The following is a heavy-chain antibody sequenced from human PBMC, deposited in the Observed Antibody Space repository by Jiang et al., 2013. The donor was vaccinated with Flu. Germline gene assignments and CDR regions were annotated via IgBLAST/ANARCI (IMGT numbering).Heavy chain of an antibody. D-gene: IGHD6-13*01. CDR3: AREGDVRSTSYRGEDY. J-gene: IGHJ4*02. CDR2: TNVGNGDT. CDR1: GYTFTSYA. V-gene: IGHV1-3*01. Sequence: SGAEVKKPGASVKVSCKTSGYTFTSYAVHWLRQAPGQGLEWMGWTNVGNGDTRYLQKFQGRVTITTDTSASTVFMELSSLRSEDTAVYYCAREGDVRSTSYRGEDYWGLGTLVTVSS.